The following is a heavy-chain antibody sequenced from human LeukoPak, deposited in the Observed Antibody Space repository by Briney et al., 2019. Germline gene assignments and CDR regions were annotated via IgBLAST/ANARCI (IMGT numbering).Heavy chain of an antibody. CDR3: ARDIALTTGCMDV. Sequence: PGGSLRLSCAASGFTFSSYAMNWVRQAPGKGREWVSHITRSSTYTNYADSVKGRFTISRDNAKNSLYLQMNSLRAEDTAVYYCARDIALTTGCMDVWGQGTTVTVSS. J-gene: IGHJ6*02. D-gene: IGHD1-14*01. V-gene: IGHV3-21*05. CDR1: GFTFSSYA. CDR2: ITRSSTYT.